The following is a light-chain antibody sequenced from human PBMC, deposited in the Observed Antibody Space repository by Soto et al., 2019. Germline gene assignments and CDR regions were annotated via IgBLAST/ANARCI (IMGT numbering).Light chain of an antibody. CDR1: QTISNY. Sequence: DIQMTQSPSSLSASVGDRVTITCRASQTISNYLNWYQQKPGKAPKLVIYAASSLQSGVPSRFSGSGSGTDFTLIISSLQSEDFAPYFCQQSYSTPRTFGPWTKV. CDR3: QQSYSTPRT. V-gene: IGKV1-39*01. J-gene: IGKJ1*01. CDR2: AAS.